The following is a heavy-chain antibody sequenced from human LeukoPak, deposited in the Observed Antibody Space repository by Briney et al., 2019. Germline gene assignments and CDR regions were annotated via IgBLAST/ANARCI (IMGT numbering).Heavy chain of an antibody. Sequence: GESLKISCSGSGYSFSTYWIGWVRQMPAKGLEWMGIIYPGDAATRYIPSFQGQVTISADKSFSTAYLQWSSLEASDTAMYYCARRGIAVAGTPAEYFQHWGQGTLVIVSS. CDR2: IYPGDAAT. CDR3: ARRGIAVAGTPAEYFQH. CDR1: GYSFSTYW. J-gene: IGHJ1*01. V-gene: IGHV5-51*01. D-gene: IGHD6-19*01.